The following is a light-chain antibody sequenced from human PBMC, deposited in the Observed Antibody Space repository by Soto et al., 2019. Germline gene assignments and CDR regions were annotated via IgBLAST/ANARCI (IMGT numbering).Light chain of an antibody. CDR3: QQYGRSPT. V-gene: IGKV3-20*01. J-gene: IGKJ1*01. CDR1: QSVSSY. CDR2: DAS. Sequence: EIVMTQSPATLSVSPGERATLSFRASQSVSSYLAWYQQKPGQAPRLLIYDASRRATGIPDRFSGSGSGTDFTLTISRLEPEDFVVYYCQQYGRSPTFGQGTKVDIK.